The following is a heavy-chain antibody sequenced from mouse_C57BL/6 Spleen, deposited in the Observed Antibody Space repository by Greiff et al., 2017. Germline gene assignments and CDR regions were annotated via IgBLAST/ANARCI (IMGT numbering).Heavy chain of an antibody. CDR1: GYAFSSYW. CDR3: ARRREDYFDY. Sequence: VQLQQSGAELVKPGASVKISCKASGYAFSSYWMNWVKQRTGKGLEWIGQIYPGDGDTNYNGKFKGKATLTADKSSSTAYMQLSSLTSEDSAVYFCARRREDYFDYWGQGTTLTVSS. J-gene: IGHJ2*01. V-gene: IGHV1-80*01. CDR2: IYPGDGDT.